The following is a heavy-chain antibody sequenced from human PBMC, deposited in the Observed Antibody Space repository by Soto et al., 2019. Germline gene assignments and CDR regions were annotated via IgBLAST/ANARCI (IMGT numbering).Heavy chain of an antibody. CDR1: GFTFSDYY. CDR2: ISSSGSTI. D-gene: IGHD3-22*01. J-gene: IGHJ5*02. Sequence: PGGSLRLSCAASGFTFSDYYMSWIRQAPGKGLEWVSYISSSGSTIYYADSVKGRFTISRDNAKNSLYLQMNSLRAEDTAVYYCAKVISDCSGYPSRRRGWFDPWGQGTLVTGS. CDR3: AKVISDCSGYPSRRRGWFDP. V-gene: IGHV3-11*01.